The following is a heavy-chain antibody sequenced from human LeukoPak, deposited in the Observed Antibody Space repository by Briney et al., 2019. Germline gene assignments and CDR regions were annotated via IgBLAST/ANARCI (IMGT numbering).Heavy chain of an antibody. CDR2: ISSSSSYI. Sequence: GGSLRLSCAASGFTFSSYSMNWVRQAPGKGLEWVSSISSSSSYIYYADSAKGRFTISRDNAKNSLYLQMNSLRAEDTAVYYCARDKSEWLLTHYYYGMDVWGQGTTVTVSS. V-gene: IGHV3-21*01. CDR3: ARDKSEWLLTHYYYGMDV. CDR1: GFTFSSYS. D-gene: IGHD3-3*01. J-gene: IGHJ6*02.